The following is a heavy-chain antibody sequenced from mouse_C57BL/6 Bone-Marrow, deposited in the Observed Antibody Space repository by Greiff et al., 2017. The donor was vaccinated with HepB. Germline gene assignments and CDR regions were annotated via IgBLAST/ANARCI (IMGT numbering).Heavy chain of an antibody. CDR2: INPGSGGT. CDR1: GYAFTNYL. J-gene: IGHJ2*01. Sequence: VKVVESGAELVRPGTSVKVSCKASGYAFTNYLIEWVKQRPGQGLEWIGVINPGSGGTNYNEKFKGKATLTADKSSSTAYMQLSSLTSEDSAVYYCARGHYGSLYYFDYWGQGTTLTVSS. CDR3: ARGHYGSLYYFDY. D-gene: IGHD1-1*01. V-gene: IGHV1-54*01.